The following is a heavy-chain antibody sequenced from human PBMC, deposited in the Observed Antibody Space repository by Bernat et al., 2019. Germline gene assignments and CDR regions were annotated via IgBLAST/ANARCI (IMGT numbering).Heavy chain of an antibody. CDR2: IYSGGST. V-gene: IGHV3-53*02. J-gene: IGHJ4*02. CDR3: ARDDTTVTGYY. D-gene: IGHD4-17*01. CDR1: GFTVSSNY. Sequence: EVQLVETGGGLIQPGGSLRLSCAASGFTVSSNYMSWVRQAPGKGLEWVSVIYSGGSTYYADSVKGRFTISRDNSKNTLYLQMNSLRAEETAVYYCARDDTTVTGYYWGQGTLVTVSS.